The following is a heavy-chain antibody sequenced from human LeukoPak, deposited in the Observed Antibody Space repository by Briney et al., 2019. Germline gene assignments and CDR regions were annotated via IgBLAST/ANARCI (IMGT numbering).Heavy chain of an antibody. V-gene: IGHV1-2*02. J-gene: IGHJ4*02. CDR2: INPNSGAT. D-gene: IGHD5-12*01. Sequence: ASVKVSCKASGYTLTDYYLHWVRQAPGQGLKWMGWINPNSGATHYAQSFQARVTMTRDTSIASSYMELTGLESDDTAVYYCARVSRWLRSSDYWGQGTLVTVSS. CDR3: ARVSRWLRSSDY. CDR1: GYTLTDYY.